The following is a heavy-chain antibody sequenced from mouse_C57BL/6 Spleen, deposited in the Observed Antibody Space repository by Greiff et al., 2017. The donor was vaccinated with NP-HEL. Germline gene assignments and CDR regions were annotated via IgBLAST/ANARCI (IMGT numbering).Heavy chain of an antibody. CDR1: GYSFTGYY. D-gene: IGHD2-1*01. V-gene: IGHV1-43*01. Sequence: VQLKESGPELVKPGASVKISCKASGYSFTGYYMHWVKQSSEKSLEWIGEINPSTGGTSYNQKFKGKATLTVDKSSSTAYMQLKSLTSEDSAVYYCARRVVYYDAMDYWGQGTSVTVSS. CDR3: ARRVVYYDAMDY. J-gene: IGHJ4*01. CDR2: INPSTGGT.